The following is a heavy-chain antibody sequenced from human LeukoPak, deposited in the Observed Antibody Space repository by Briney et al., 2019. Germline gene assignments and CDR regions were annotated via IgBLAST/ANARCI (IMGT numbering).Heavy chain of an antibody. D-gene: IGHD2-2*01. CDR1: GFTFSSYA. CDR2: ISYDGSNK. CDR3: ARSPTPYWSNTSCFFDF. V-gene: IGHV3-30*04. Sequence: PGGSLRLSCAASGFTFSSYAMHWVRQAPGKGLEWVAVISYDGSNKYYADSVKGRFTISRDNSKNTLYLQMNSLRAEDTAGYYFARSPTPYWSNTSCFFDFWGQGTLVTLSS. J-gene: IGHJ4*02.